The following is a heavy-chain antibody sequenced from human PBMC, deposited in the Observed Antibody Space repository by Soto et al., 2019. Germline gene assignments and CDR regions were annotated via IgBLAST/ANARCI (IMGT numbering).Heavy chain of an antibody. CDR1: GYTFTSYD. J-gene: IGHJ4*02. Sequence: QVQLVQSGAEVKKPGASVKVSCKASGYTFTSYDINWVRQATGQGLEWMGWMSPNSGTTGYAQKFQGRVTMTRNTSISEAYMERSSRSSEDTAVYYCARVRRSPLVGFDYWGQGTLVTVSS. CDR3: ARVRRSPLVGFDY. V-gene: IGHV1-8*01. CDR2: MSPNSGTT. D-gene: IGHD3-10*01.